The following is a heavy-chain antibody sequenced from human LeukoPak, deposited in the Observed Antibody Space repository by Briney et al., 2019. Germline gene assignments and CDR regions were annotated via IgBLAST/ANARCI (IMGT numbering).Heavy chain of an antibody. D-gene: IGHD6-19*01. V-gene: IGHV3-23*01. CDR2: ISGSGGST. CDR3: AKDPHLSGWFGGDYFDY. J-gene: IGHJ4*02. CDR1: GFTFSSYA. Sequence: GGSLRLSCAASGFTFSSYAMSWVRQAPGKGLEWVSAISGSGGSTYYADSVKGRFTISRDNSKNTLYLQMNSLRAEDTAVYYCAKDPHLSGWFGGDYFDYWGQETLVTVSS.